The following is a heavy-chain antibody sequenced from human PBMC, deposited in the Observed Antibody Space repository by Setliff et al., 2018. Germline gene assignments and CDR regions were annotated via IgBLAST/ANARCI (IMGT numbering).Heavy chain of an antibody. J-gene: IGHJ6*03. CDR3: ARMSGFQYMDV. CDR2: IYTSWST. CDR1: GDPMSSRRYY. Sequence: SETLSLTCTVSGDPMSSRRYYWAWIRQPAGKGLEWIGQIYTSWSTNYKPSLKSRVTISLDTSNNQFSLSLSSVTAADTAVYYCARMSGFQYMDVWGKGTTVTVSS. D-gene: IGHD3-3*01. V-gene: IGHV4-61*09.